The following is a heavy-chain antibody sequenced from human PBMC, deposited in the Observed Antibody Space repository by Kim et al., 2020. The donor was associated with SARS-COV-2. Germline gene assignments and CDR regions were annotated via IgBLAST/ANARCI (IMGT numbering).Heavy chain of an antibody. D-gene: IGHD3-10*01. CDR1: GYSFTAFY. CDR2: INPKNGGT. V-gene: IGHV1-2*02. CDR3: VRTLKSPGEGY. J-gene: IGHJ4*02. Sequence: ASVKVSCKTSGYSFTAFYIHWVRQAPGQGLEYMGWINPKNGGTGYAQRFQGRVTMTEDTSVTTAYVDLNRLRSDDTAVYYCVRTLKSPGEGYWGQGTLVTVSS.